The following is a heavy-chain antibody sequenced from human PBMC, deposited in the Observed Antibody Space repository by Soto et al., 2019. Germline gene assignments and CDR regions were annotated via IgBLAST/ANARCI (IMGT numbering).Heavy chain of an antibody. CDR1: GDTFNKYA. Sequence: QVPLEQSGAEVKTLGSSVKVSCKASGDTFNKYAISWVRQAPGQGLEWMGGIIPIFGTANYAPQFQDRVTITADEATRTAYMELTSLKSDDTAGYFCARGARFLEWLSFDHWGQGTLVTVSS. J-gene: IGHJ4*02. D-gene: IGHD3-3*01. CDR2: IIPIFGTA. V-gene: IGHV1-69*12. CDR3: ARGARFLEWLSFDH.